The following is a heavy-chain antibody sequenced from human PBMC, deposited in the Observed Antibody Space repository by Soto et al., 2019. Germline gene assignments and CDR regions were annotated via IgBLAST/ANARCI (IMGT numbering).Heavy chain of an antibody. CDR3: ASHSSSAYYYYCMDV. J-gene: IGHJ6*02. CDR1: GYSFTSYW. Sequence: GESLKISCKGSGYSFTSYWIGWVRQMPGKGLEWMGIIYPGDSDTRYSPSFQGQVTISADKSISTAYLQWSSLKASDTAIYYCASHSSSAYYYYCMDVWGQGTTVTVSS. CDR2: IYPGDSDT. V-gene: IGHV5-51*01. D-gene: IGHD6-13*01.